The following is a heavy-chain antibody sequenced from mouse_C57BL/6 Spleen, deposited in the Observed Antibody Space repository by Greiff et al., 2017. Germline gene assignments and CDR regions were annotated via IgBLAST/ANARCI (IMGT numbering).Heavy chain of an antibody. V-gene: IGHV1-80*01. CDR2: IYPGDGDT. Sequence: QVQLQQSGAELVKPGASVKISCKASGYAFSSYWMNWVKQRPGQGLEWIGQIYPGDGDTNYNGKFKGKATLTADKSSSTAYMQLSSLTSEDSAVYVCARFTTGVAGDYFDYWGQGTTLTVSS. D-gene: IGHD1-1*01. J-gene: IGHJ2*01. CDR1: GYAFSSYW. CDR3: ARFTTGVAGDYFDY.